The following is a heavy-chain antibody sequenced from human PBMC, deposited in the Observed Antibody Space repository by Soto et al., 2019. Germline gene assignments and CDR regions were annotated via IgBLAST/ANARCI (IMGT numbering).Heavy chain of an antibody. CDR2: ISGSGGST. V-gene: IGHV3-23*01. CDR1: GFTFSSYA. D-gene: IGHD4-17*01. J-gene: IGHJ6*03. CDR3: AKPSPGDGDYESYYYYYMDV. Sequence: GGSLRLSCAASGFTFSSYAMSWVRQAPGKGLEWVSAISGSGGSTYYADSVKGRFTISRDNSKNTLYLQMNSLRAEDTAVYYCAKPSPGDGDYESYYYYYMDVWGKGTTVTVSS.